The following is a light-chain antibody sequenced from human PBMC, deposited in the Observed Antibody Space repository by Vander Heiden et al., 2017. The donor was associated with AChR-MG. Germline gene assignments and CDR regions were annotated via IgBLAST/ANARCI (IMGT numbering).Light chain of an antibody. CDR1: GSNIGAGYD. V-gene: IGLV1-40*01. CDR3: QSYDNRLSGRKV. Sequence: QSVLAQPPSVSGAPGQMVTIPCTGSGSNIGAGYDVHWYQQLPGTAPKLLLYGNSNRPSGVPDRFSGSKSGTSASLAITGLQAEDEADYYCQSYDNRLSGRKVFGGGTKLTVL. J-gene: IGLJ3*02. CDR2: GNS.